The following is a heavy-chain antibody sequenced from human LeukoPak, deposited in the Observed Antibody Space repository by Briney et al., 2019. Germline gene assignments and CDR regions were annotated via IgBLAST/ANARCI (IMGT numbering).Heavy chain of an antibody. J-gene: IGHJ4*02. V-gene: IGHV3-30-3*01. D-gene: IGHD3-22*01. CDR2: ISYDGSNK. CDR1: GFTFSSYA. Sequence: GGSLRLSCAASGFTFSSYAMHWVRQAPGKGLEWVAVISYDGSNKYYADSVKGRFTISRDNSRNTLYLQINSLRAEDTAVYYCAKDALGIYDSSGYPDYWGQGTLVTVSS. CDR3: AKDALGIYDSSGYPDY.